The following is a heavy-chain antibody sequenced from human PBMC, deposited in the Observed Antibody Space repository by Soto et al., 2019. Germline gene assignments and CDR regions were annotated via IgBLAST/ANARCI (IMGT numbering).Heavy chain of an antibody. CDR2: ILYDGSKK. V-gene: IGHV3-30*18. Sequence: GGSLRLSCAASGFTFSSYGMHWVRQAPGKGLEWVAVILYDGSKKYYADSMKGRFTISRDNSKNTLYLQMNSLRADDTALYYCAKDRGALRWSEEHYYFDYWGQGSLVTVSS. CDR1: GFTFSSYG. J-gene: IGHJ4*02. CDR3: AKDRGALRWSEEHYYFDY. D-gene: IGHD4-17*01.